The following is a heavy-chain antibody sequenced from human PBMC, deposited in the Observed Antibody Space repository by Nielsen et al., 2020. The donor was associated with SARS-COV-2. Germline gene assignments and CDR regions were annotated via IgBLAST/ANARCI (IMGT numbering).Heavy chain of an antibody. Sequence: ASVKVSCKASGYTFNIYAINWVRQAPGQGLEWMGWINTNTGNPTDAQGFTGRFLFSLDTSVSPAYLQISSLKAEDTAVYYCARDRGDGYNSGVDSWGQGTLVTVSS. CDR1: GYTFNIYA. V-gene: IGHV7-4-1*02. D-gene: IGHD5-24*01. CDR2: INTNTGNP. J-gene: IGHJ4*02. CDR3: ARDRGDGYNSGVDS.